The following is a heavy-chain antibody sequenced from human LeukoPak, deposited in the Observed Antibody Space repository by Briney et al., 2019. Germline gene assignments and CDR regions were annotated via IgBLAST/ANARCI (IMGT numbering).Heavy chain of an antibody. J-gene: IGHJ4*02. Sequence: PGGPLRLSCAPSGFTFNSYSMICVRQAPGRGVEWVSYITSRRSTIYYADSVKGRFTISRDNAKQSLYLKMNSLRAEDTAVYYCVTHEVTVITRSTFDHWGQGTLVTVSS. V-gene: IGHV3-48*01. CDR2: ITSRRSTI. D-gene: IGHD4-23*01. CDR1: GFTFNSYS. CDR3: VTHEVTVITRSTFDH.